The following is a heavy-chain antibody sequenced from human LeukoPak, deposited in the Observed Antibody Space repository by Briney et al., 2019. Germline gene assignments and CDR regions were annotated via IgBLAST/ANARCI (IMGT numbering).Heavy chain of an antibody. Sequence: GGFLRLSCAASGFTFSSYWMSWVRQAPGKGLEWVSVIYSGGSTYYADSVKGRFTISRDNSKNTLYLQMNSLRAEDTAVYYCAREGDYYDSSGYSGAVGAFDIWGQGTMVTVSS. J-gene: IGHJ3*02. CDR1: GFTFSSYW. CDR3: AREGDYYDSSGYSGAVGAFDI. CDR2: IYSGGST. V-gene: IGHV3-66*01. D-gene: IGHD3-22*01.